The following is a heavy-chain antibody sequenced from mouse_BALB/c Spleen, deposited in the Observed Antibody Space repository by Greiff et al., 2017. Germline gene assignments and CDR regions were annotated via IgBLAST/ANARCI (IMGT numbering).Heavy chain of an antibody. J-gene: IGHJ3*01. Sequence: QVQLKESGAELARPGASVKLSCKASGYTFTSYWMQWVKQRPGQGLEWIGAIYPGDGDTRYTQKFKGKATLTADKSSSTAYMQLSSLASEDSAVYYCARDDYGSSYEEGFAYWGQGTLVTVSA. CDR1: GYTFTSYW. D-gene: IGHD1-1*01. CDR3: ARDDYGSSYEEGFAY. CDR2: IYPGDGDT. V-gene: IGHV1-87*01.